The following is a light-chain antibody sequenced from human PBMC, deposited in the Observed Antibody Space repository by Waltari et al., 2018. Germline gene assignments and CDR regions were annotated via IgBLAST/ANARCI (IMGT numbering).Light chain of an antibody. Sequence: DIVMTQSPYSLAVSLSERPTINCKSSQSVFYSSNNRNYLGWYQHKAGQPLKLLIYWASTRESGVPDRFSGSGYGTDLTLTISYLQAEDVAVYYCQQYYATPRTFGQGTKVAIK. CDR3: QQYYATPRT. CDR1: QSVFYSSNNRNY. CDR2: WAS. J-gene: IGKJ1*01. V-gene: IGKV4-1*01.